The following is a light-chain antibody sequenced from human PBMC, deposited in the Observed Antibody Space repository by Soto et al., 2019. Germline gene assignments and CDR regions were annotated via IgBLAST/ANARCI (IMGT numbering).Light chain of an antibody. CDR2: GAS. Sequence: EIVLTQSPGTLSLSPGDRATLSCRASQSVSSSYLSWYQQKPGQAPRLLIYGASSRASGIPDRFSGSGSGTDFTLTISRLEPEDFAVYYCQQYGRSHFTFGHGTKVDVK. J-gene: IGKJ3*01. CDR1: QSVSSSY. CDR3: QQYGRSHFT. V-gene: IGKV3-20*01.